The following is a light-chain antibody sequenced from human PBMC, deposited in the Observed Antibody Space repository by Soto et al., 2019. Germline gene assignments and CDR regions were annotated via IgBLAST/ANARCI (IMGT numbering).Light chain of an antibody. CDR1: NSNIGAGYD. CDR3: GSWDSSLSAYV. CDR2: DDN. J-gene: IGLJ1*01. Sequence: QSVLTQPPSVSGAPGQRVTISCTGSNSNIGAGYDVHWYQQLPGTAPKLLMYDDNKRPSGIPDRFSGSKSGTSATLGITGFQTGDEADYYCGSWDSSLSAYVFGTGTKVTVL. V-gene: IGLV1-51*01.